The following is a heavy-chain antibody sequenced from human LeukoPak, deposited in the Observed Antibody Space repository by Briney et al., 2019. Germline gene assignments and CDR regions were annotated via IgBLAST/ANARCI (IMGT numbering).Heavy chain of an antibody. CDR1: GFTFSGSA. D-gene: IGHD3-10*01. Sequence: GGSLRLSCAASGFTFSGSAMHWVRQASGKGLEWVGRIRSKANGYATAYPASVKGRFTISRDDSKNTAYLLMNSLKTEDTAVYYCTRGPSGSYYNDYWGQGTLVTVSS. J-gene: IGHJ4*02. CDR2: IRSKANGYAT. V-gene: IGHV3-73*01. CDR3: TRGPSGSYYNDY.